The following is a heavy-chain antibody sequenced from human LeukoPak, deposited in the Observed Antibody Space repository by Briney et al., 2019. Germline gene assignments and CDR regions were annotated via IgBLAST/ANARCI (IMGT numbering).Heavy chain of an antibody. CDR2: IYTSGST. J-gene: IGHJ4*02. V-gene: IGHV4-4*09. Sequence: SETLSLTCTVSGGSISSYYWIWIRQPAGKGLERSGYIYTSGSTNYNPSLKSRVTISVDTSKNQFSLKLSSVPAADTAVYYCARHGYGAGFDYWGQGTLVTVSS. CDR1: GGSISSYY. D-gene: IGHD4-17*01. CDR3: ARHGYGAGFDY.